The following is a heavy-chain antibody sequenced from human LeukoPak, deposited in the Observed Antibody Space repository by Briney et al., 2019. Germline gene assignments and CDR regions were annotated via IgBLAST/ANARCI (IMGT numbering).Heavy chain of an antibody. CDR1: GYTFTGYY. V-gene: IGHV1-2*02. Sequence: ASVKVSCKASGYTFTGYYMHWVRQAPGQGLEWMGWINLKSGGTNSAEKFQVRVTMTRDTTTSTAYMELSRLRFEDTAVYYCATSGRSGSLRSFEYWGQGTLVTVSS. CDR2: INLKSGGT. J-gene: IGHJ4*02. D-gene: IGHD1-26*01. CDR3: ATSGRSGSLRSFEY.